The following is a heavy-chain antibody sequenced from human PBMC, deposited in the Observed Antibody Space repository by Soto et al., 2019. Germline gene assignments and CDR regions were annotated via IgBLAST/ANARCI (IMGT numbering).Heavy chain of an antibody. J-gene: IGHJ4*02. V-gene: IGHV1-18*01. CDR2: ISAYNGNT. D-gene: IGHD2-15*01. CDR1: AYIFSSTY. Sequence: GSVKVSCKASAYIFSSTYIHWVRQAPGQGLEWMGWISAYNGNTNYAQKLQGRVTMTTDTSTSTAYMELRSLRSDDTAVYYCARDLDGGNYFDYWGQGTLVTVSS. CDR3: ARDLDGGNYFDY.